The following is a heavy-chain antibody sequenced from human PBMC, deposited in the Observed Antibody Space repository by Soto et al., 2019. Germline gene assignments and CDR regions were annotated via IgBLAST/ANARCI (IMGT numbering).Heavy chain of an antibody. CDR3: ARVDDYYDSSGYYLDAFDI. Sequence: ASVKGSCKASGYTLTPYGISLVRQAPGQGAEWMGWISAYNGNTNYAQKLQGRVTMTTDTSTSTAYMELRSLRSDDTAVYYCARVDDYYDSSGYYLDAFDIWGQGTMVTVSS. V-gene: IGHV1-18*01. CDR1: GYTLTPYG. CDR2: ISAYNGNT. D-gene: IGHD3-22*01. J-gene: IGHJ3*02.